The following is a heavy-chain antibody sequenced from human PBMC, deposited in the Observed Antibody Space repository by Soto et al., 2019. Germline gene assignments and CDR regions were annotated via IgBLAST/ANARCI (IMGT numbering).Heavy chain of an antibody. J-gene: IGHJ5*02. Sequence: PSETLSLTCTVSGGSISSSSYYWGWIRQPPGKGLEWIGSIYYSGSTYYNPSLKSRVTISVDTSKNQFSLKLSSVTAADTAVYYCARFHYYDSSGYYFSFGWFDPWGQGTLVTVSS. V-gene: IGHV4-39*01. D-gene: IGHD3-22*01. CDR1: GGSISSSSYY. CDR3: ARFHYYDSSGYYFSFGWFDP. CDR2: IYYSGST.